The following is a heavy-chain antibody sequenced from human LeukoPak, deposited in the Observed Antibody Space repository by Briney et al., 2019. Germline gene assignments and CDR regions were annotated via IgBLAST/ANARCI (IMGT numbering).Heavy chain of an antibody. D-gene: IGHD2-2*01. CDR1: GYTFTNYG. V-gene: IGHV1-18*04. Sequence: GASVKVSRKASGYTFTNYGFSWVRQAPGQGLEWLGWISTYSGNTNYAQLLQGRVTMTSDTSTSTVYMERRSLRSDDTAVYYCARGYCRSTSCHEPPLYGMDVWGQGTTVTVS. J-gene: IGHJ6*02. CDR2: ISTYSGNT. CDR3: ARGYCRSTSCHEPPLYGMDV.